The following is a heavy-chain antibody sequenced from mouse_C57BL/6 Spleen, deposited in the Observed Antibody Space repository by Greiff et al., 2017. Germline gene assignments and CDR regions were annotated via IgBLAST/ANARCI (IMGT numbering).Heavy chain of an antibody. J-gene: IGHJ2*01. CDR2: IHPNSGST. V-gene: IGHV1-64*01. D-gene: IGHD1-1*01. Sequence: QVQLKQPGAELVKPGASVKLSCKASGYTFTSYWMHWVKQRPGQGLEWIGMIHPNSGSTNYNEKFKSKATLTVDKSSSTAYMQLSSLTSEDSAVYYCARLTTVVATQADYWGQGTTLTVSS. CDR3: ARLTTVVATQADY. CDR1: GYTFTSYW.